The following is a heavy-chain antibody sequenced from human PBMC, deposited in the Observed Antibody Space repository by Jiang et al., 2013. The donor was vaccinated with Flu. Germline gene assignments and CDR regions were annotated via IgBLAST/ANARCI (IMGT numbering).Heavy chain of an antibody. CDR1: GGSFSSYV. CDR3: ARDLDYDSDYYYGMDV. Sequence: EVKKPGSSVKASCKASGGSFSSYVISWVRQAPGQGLEWMGGTIPVFGTANYAQKFQGRVTITADKSTSTAYMELTSLTSEDTAVYYCARDLDYDSDYYYGMDVWGQGTTVTVSS. V-gene: IGHV1-69*06. J-gene: IGHJ6*02. CDR2: TIPVFGTA. D-gene: IGHD3-22*01.